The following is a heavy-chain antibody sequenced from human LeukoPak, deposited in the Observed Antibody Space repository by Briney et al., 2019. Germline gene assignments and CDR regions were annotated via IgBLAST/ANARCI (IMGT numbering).Heavy chain of an antibody. CDR2: INHSGST. J-gene: IGHJ6*04. V-gene: IGHV4-34*01. D-gene: IGHD2-2*01. Sequence: SEPLSLTCAVYGVSFSGYYWRWLRQPPGKGLEWVGEINHSGSTNYNPSLKSRVTISVDTSKNQFSLKLSSVTAADTAVYYCARALLEYCSSTSCRPAPYYYGMDVGGKGTTVTVSS. CDR3: ARALLEYCSSTSCRPAPYYYGMDV. CDR1: GVSFSGYY.